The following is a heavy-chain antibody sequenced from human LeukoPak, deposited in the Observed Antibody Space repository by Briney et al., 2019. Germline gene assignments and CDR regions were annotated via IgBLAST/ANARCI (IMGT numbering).Heavy chain of an antibody. CDR1: GGSISRYY. Sequence: SETLSLTCTVSGGSISRYYWSWIRQPPGKGLEWIGYIYYSGSTNYNPSLKSRVSISVDTSKNQFSLKLTSVTAADTAVYYCARESQLMATIATWDVFDYWGQGTLVTVSS. V-gene: IGHV4-59*01. CDR3: ARESQLMATIATWDVFDY. J-gene: IGHJ4*02. CDR2: IYYSGST. D-gene: IGHD5-24*01.